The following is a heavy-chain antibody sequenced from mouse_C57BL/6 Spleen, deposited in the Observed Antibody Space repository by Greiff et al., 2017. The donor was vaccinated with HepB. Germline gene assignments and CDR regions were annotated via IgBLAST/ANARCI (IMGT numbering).Heavy chain of an antibody. J-gene: IGHJ2*01. D-gene: IGHD2-5*01. CDR3: ARVYYSNYLYYFDY. CDR1: GYTFTDYN. V-gene: IGHV1-18*01. CDR2: INPNNGGT. Sequence: EVQLQQSGPELVKPGASVKIPCKASGYTFTDYNMDWVKQSHGKSLEWIGDINPNNGGTIYNQKFKGKATLTVDKSSSTAYMELRSLTSEDTAVYYCARVYYSNYLYYFDYWGQGTTLTVSS.